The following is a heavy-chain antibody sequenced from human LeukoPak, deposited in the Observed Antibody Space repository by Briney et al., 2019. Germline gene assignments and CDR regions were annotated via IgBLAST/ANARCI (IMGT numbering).Heavy chain of an antibody. CDR2: ISGTGSST. V-gene: IGHV3-23*01. CDR1: GFTFSSYA. Sequence: GGSLTLSCAASGFTFSSYAMSWVRQAPGKGLEWVSDISGTGSSTYYAECVKCRFTISRDNSKNTLYLQMNSLRAEDTAVYYCAKDAVGPRDYWGQGTLVTVSS. J-gene: IGHJ4*02. CDR3: AKDAVGPRDY. D-gene: IGHD4-23*01.